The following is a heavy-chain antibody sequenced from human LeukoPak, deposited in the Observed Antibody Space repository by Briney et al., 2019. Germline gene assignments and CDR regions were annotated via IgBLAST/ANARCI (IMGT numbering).Heavy chain of an antibody. Sequence: GESLKISCKSSGYSFTSYWIGWVRQMPGKGLEWMGIIYPGDSDTRYSPSFQGQVTISADESISTAYLQWSSLKASDTAMYYCARLDVRYCSGGSCHYYYGMDVWGKGTTVTVSS. CDR2: IYPGDSDT. CDR3: ARLDVRYCSGGSCHYYYGMDV. V-gene: IGHV5-51*01. CDR1: GYSFTSYW. D-gene: IGHD2-15*01. J-gene: IGHJ6*04.